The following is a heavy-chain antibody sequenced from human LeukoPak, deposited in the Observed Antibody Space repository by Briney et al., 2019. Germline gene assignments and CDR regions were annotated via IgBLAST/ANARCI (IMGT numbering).Heavy chain of an antibody. V-gene: IGHV3-23*01. CDR1: GFTFSSYA. CDR3: AKKSLAVAGPSHFDY. Sequence: GESLRLSCAASGFTFSSYAMSWVRQAPGKGLEWVTAISGSGGSTYYADPVKGRFTISRDNSKNTLYLQMNSLRAEDTAVYYCAKKSLAVAGPSHFDYWGQGTLVTVSS. D-gene: IGHD6-19*01. J-gene: IGHJ4*02. CDR2: ISGSGGST.